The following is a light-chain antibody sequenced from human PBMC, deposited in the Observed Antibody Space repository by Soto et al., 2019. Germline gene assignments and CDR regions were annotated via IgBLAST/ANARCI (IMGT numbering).Light chain of an antibody. V-gene: IGLV2-14*01. CDR2: EVT. CDR3: TSYTSSSTLYV. J-gene: IGLJ1*01. Sequence: QSALTQPASVSGSPGQSNTISCTGTSSDVGDDNSVSWYQQHPGTAPKLMLYEVTHRPSGVSDRFSGSKSGNTASLTISGRQAEDEADYYCTSYTSSSTLYVFGPGTKLTVL. CDR1: SSDVGDDNS.